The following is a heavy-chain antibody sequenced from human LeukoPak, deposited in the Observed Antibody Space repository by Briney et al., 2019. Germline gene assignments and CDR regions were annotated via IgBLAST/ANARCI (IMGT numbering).Heavy chain of an antibody. CDR1: GFTFDDYA. CDR2: NRGDGGST. CDR3: ANSLRPSYYMDV. V-gene: IGHV3-43*02. J-gene: IGHJ6*03. Sequence: GGSLSLSRAASGFTFDDYAMHWVRQAPGKGLEWVSLNRGDGGSTYYADSVKGRFTISRDNSKNSLYLQMNSLRTEDTALYYCANSLRPSYYMDVWGKGTTVTVSS.